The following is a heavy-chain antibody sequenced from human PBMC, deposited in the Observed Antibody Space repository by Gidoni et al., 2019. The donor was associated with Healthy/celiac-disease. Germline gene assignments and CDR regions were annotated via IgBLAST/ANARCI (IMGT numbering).Heavy chain of an antibody. J-gene: IGHJ4*02. CDR3: ARPRDCSGGSCFFDY. CDR2: INSRSTYI. CDR1: GLTFRTYI. D-gene: IGHD2-15*01. Sequence: GCLVKPGGSLRLSCAASGLTFRTYIMNWVRQAPGKGLDWVSSINSRSTYIYYADSVKGRFTIYRDNAKNSLHLQMNSRIVEDTGTYYCARPRDCSGGSCFFDYWGQGTLVIVSS. V-gene: IGHV3-21*01.